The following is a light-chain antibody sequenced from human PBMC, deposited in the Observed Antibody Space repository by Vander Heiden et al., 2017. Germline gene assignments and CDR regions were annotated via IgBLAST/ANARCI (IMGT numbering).Light chain of an antibody. V-gene: IGKV1-39*01. J-gene: IGKJ2*01. CDR3: QHSYSDPYT. CDR1: QSSTSY. Sequence: DIQMTQPPSSLSASVGDRVTITCRASQSSTSYLNWYQQKPGEAPKLLIYAASTLESGVPSRFSGSGSGTDFTLTISSLQPEDFATYYCQHSYSDPYTFGQGTKLEIK. CDR2: AAS.